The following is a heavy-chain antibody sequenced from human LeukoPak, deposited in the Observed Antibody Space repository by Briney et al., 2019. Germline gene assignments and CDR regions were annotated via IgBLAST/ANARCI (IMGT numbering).Heavy chain of an antibody. J-gene: IGHJ3*02. Sequence: GGSLRLSCAASGFTFSSYGMHWVRQAPGKGLEWVAVISYDGSNKYYADSVKGRFTISRDNSKNTLYLQMNSLRAEDTAVYYCTARGYSYGPHDAFDIWGQGTMVTVSS. CDR2: ISYDGSNK. CDR3: TARGYSYGPHDAFDI. V-gene: IGHV3-30*03. CDR1: GFTFSSYG. D-gene: IGHD5-18*01.